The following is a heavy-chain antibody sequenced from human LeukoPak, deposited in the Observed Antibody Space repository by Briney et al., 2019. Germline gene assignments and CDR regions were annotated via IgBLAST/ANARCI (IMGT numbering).Heavy chain of an antibody. CDR3: ARDSYSSSWPMYYYYIDV. Sequence: ASVKDSCKASGYTFTGYYMHWVRQAPGQGLQWMGWINPNSGGTNYAQKFQGRVTMTRDTSISTAYMELSRLRSDDTAVYYCARDSYSSSWPMYYYYIDVWGKGTTVTVSS. J-gene: IGHJ6*03. V-gene: IGHV1-2*02. D-gene: IGHD6-13*01. CDR2: INPNSGGT. CDR1: GYTFTGYY.